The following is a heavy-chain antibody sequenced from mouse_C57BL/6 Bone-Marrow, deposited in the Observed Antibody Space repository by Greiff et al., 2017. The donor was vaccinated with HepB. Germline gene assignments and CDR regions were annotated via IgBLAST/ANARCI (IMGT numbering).Heavy chain of an antibody. CDR2: ISSGSSTI. Sequence: VQLKESGGGLVKPGGSLKLSCAASGFTFSDYGMHWVRQAPEKGLEWVAYISSGSSTIYYADTVKGRFTITRDNAKNTLFLQMTSLRSEDTAMYYCARGKVYFDYWGQGTTLTVSS. J-gene: IGHJ2*01. CDR1: GFTFSDYG. CDR3: ARGKVYFDY. V-gene: IGHV5-17*01. D-gene: IGHD1-3*01.